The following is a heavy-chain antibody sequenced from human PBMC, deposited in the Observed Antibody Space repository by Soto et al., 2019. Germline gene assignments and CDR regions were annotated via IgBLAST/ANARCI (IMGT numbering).Heavy chain of an antibody. V-gene: IGHV1-69*06. D-gene: IGHD2-8*02. CDR2: IIPIFGTA. Sequence: SVKVPCKASGGTFSSYAISWVRQAPGQGLEWMGGIIPIFGTANYAQKFQGRVTITADKSTSTAYMELSSLRSEDTAVYYCARDHLLQTYWVNNWFDPWGQGTLVTVSS. CDR3: ARDHLLQTYWVNNWFDP. CDR1: GGTFSSYA. J-gene: IGHJ5*02.